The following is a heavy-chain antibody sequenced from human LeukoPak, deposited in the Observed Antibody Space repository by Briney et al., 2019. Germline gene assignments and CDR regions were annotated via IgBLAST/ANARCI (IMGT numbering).Heavy chain of an antibody. D-gene: IGHD1-26*01. Sequence: ASVKVSCKASGYTFTGYYMHWVRQAPGQGLEWMGWMNPNSGGTNYAQKFQGRVTMTRDTSVSTAYMELSRLRSDDTAVYYCARDLRGSYFYYYYYMDVWGKGTTVTVSS. CDR2: MNPNSGGT. CDR1: GYTFTGYY. V-gene: IGHV1-2*02. CDR3: ARDLRGSYFYYYYYMDV. J-gene: IGHJ6*03.